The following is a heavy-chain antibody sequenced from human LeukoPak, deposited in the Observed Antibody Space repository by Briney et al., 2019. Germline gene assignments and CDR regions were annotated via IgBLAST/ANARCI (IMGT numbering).Heavy chain of an antibody. J-gene: IGHJ4*02. Sequence: GGSLRLSCVASGFTFTNDWMSWVRQAPGKGLEWVGHIKSKTDGGTSDYAALVKGRFIISSDDSKHTLYLQMNSLKTDDTAVYYCTKYDTSVNYDYWGQGTVVTVSS. V-gene: IGHV3-15*01. CDR3: TKYDTSVNYDY. CDR2: IKSKTDGGTS. D-gene: IGHD3-22*01. CDR1: GFTFTNDW.